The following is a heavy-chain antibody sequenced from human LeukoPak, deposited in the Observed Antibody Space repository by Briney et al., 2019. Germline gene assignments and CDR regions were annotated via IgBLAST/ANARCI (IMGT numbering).Heavy chain of an antibody. J-gene: IGHJ5*02. Sequence: GESLQISCKGSGYSFTSYWIGWVRQMPGKGLEWMGIIYPGDSDTRYSPSFQGQVTISADKSISTAYLQWSSLKASDTAMYYCARQLRVYCSGGSYYSGWFDPWGQGTLVTVSS. V-gene: IGHV5-51*01. CDR2: IYPGDSDT. CDR3: ARQLRVYCSGGSYYSGWFDP. CDR1: GYSFTSYW. D-gene: IGHD2-15*01.